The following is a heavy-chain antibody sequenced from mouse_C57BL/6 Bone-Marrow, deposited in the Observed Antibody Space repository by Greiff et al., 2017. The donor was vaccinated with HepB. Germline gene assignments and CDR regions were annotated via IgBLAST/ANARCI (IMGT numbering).Heavy chain of an antibody. CDR1: GYTFTNYW. CDR2: IYPGGGYT. D-gene: IGHD1-1*01. CDR3: ARWGTTYYFDY. J-gene: IGHJ2*01. Sequence: VQLQQSGAELVRPGTSVKMSCKASGYTFTNYWIGWAKPRPGHGLEWIGDIYPGGGYTNYNEKFKGKATLTADKSSSTAYMQFSSLTSEDSAIYYCARWGTTYYFDYWGQGTTLTVSS. V-gene: IGHV1-63*01.